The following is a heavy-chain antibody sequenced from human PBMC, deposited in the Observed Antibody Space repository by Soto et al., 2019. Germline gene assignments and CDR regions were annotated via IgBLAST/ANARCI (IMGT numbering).Heavy chain of an antibody. CDR2: ISGSGGST. V-gene: IGHV3-23*01. J-gene: IGHJ6*03. D-gene: IGHD3-10*01. CDR3: AKDYGSTPQGSFYYYHYMDV. CDR1: GFTFSSYA. Sequence: GGSLRLSCAASGFTFSSYAMSWVRQAPGKGLEWVSAISGSGGSTYYADSVKGRFTISRDNSKNTLYLQMNSLRAEDTAVYYCAKDYGSTPQGSFYYYHYMDVWGKGTTVTVSS.